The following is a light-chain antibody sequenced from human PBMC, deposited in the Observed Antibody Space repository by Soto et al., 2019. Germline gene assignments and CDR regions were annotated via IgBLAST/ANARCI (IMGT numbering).Light chain of an antibody. Sequence: EIVLTQSPGTLSLSPGDRATLSCRASQSFSTSYLAWYQHKPGQAPRLLIYNTFTRATGIPDRFSGSGSGTDFSLTISRLEPEDFAVYYCQQYGGSPFTFGPGTKVDIK. CDR3: QQYGGSPFT. J-gene: IGKJ3*01. CDR2: NTF. V-gene: IGKV3-20*01. CDR1: QSFSTSY.